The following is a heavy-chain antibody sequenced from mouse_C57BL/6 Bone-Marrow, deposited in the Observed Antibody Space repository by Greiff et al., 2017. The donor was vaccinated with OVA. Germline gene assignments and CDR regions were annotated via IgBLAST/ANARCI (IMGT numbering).Heavy chain of an antibody. CDR1: GYSITSGYD. J-gene: IGHJ1*03. CDR2: ISYSGST. Sequence: DVKLQESGPGMVKPSQSLSLTCTVTGYSITSGYDWHWIRHFPGNKLEWMGYISYSGSTNYNPSLKSRISITHDTSKNHFFLKLNSVTTEDTATYYCARGRYYGSWYFDVWGTGTTVTVSS. CDR3: ARGRYYGSWYFDV. D-gene: IGHD1-1*01. V-gene: IGHV3-1*01.